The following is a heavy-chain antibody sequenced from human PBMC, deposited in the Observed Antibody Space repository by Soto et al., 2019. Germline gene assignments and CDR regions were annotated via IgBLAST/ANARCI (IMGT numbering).Heavy chain of an antibody. Sequence: PSETLSLTCTVSGAPINSDYWSWIRQSPGKGLEWIGYIYHIGSTDYNHSLKSRVTISIDKSKNQFSLNLRSVTAADTAVYFCARFTYKSGFNWFDPWGQGTQVTVSS. D-gene: IGHD5-12*01. J-gene: IGHJ5*02. CDR1: GAPINSDY. V-gene: IGHV4-59*01. CDR3: ARFTYKSGFNWFDP. CDR2: IYHIGST.